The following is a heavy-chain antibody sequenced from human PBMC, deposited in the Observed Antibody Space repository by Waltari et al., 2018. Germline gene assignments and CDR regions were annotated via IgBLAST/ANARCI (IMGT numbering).Heavy chain of an antibody. D-gene: IGHD3-3*01. CDR1: GGSISSSRYY. CDR3: ARGAIFGVVIIGWFDP. V-gene: IGHV4-39*01. CDR2: IYYSGST. Sequence: QLQLQESGPGLVKPSETLSLTCTVSGGSISSSRYYWGWIRQPPGKGLEWIGSIYYSGSTYYNPSLKSRVTISVDTSKNQFSLKLSSVTAADTAVYYCARGAIFGVVIIGWFDPWGQGTLVTVSS. J-gene: IGHJ5*02.